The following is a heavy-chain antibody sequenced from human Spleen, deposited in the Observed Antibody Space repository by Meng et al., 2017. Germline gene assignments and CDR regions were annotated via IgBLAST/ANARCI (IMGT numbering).Heavy chain of an antibody. V-gene: IGHV3-21*01. CDR2: ISSSSSYI. Sequence: GESLKISCAASGFTFSSYSMSWVRQAPGKGLEWVSSISSSSSYIYYADSVKGRFTISRDNAKNSLYLQMNSLRAEDTAVYYCARRGDYEDYYYGMDVWGQGTTVTVSS. D-gene: IGHD4-17*01. CDR3: ARRGDYEDYYYGMDV. CDR1: GFTFSSYS. J-gene: IGHJ6*02.